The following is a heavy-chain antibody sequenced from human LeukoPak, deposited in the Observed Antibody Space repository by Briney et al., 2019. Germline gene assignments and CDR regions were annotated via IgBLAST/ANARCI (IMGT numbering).Heavy chain of an antibody. J-gene: IGHJ6*03. Sequence: SETLSLTCTVSGGPISSYYWSWIRQPPGKGLEWIGYIYYSGSTNYNPSLKSRVTISVDTSKNQFSLKLSSVTAADTAVYYCARNGTSGTAMVNYYYYYMDVWGKGTTVTVSS. CDR2: IYYSGST. CDR3: ARNGTSGTAMVNYYYYYMDV. V-gene: IGHV4-59*08. D-gene: IGHD5-18*01. CDR1: GGPISSYY.